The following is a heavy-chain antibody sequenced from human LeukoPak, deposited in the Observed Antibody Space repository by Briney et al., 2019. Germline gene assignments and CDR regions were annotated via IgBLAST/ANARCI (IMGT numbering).Heavy chain of an antibody. D-gene: IGHD5-18*01. CDR1: GFTFSSYW. CDR3: ARDVGSTAMVLFDY. Sequence: GGSLRLSCAASGFTFSSYWMSWVRQAPGKGLEWVANIKQDGSEKYYVYSVKGRFTISRDNAKNSLYLQMNSLRAEDTAVYYCARDVGSTAMVLFDYWGQGTLVTVSS. V-gene: IGHV3-7*01. CDR2: IKQDGSEK. J-gene: IGHJ4*02.